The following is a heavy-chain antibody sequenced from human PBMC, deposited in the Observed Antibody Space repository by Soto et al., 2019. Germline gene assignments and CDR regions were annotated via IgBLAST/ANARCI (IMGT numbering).Heavy chain of an antibody. J-gene: IGHJ4*02. CDR1: GFTFSNYG. Sequence: VQLVESGGGVVQTGRSLTLSCAASGFTFSNYGMHWVRQAPGKGLECVSYISSDETIVNYADSVKGRFTISRDSAKNSLFLQMNSLRDEDTAVYYCVRGGGVGTTWGYYWGQGAQVTVSS. V-gene: IGHV3-48*02. CDR2: ISSDETIV. CDR3: VRGGGVGTTWGYY. D-gene: IGHD1-26*01.